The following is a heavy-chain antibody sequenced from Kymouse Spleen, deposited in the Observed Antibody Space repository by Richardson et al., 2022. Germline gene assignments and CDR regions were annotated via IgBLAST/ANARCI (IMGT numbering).Heavy chain of an antibody. Sequence: QVQLQQWGAGLLKPSETLSLTCAVYGGSFSGYYWSWIRQPPGKGLEWIGEINHSGSTNYNPSLKSRVTISVDTSKNQFSLKLSSVTAADTAVYYCARGVLLWFGELSNYYGMDVWGQGTTVTVSS. CDR3: ARGVLLWFGELSNYYGMDV. V-gene: IGHV4-34*01. D-gene: IGHD3-10*01. CDR2: INHSGST. CDR1: GGSFSGYY. J-gene: IGHJ6*02.